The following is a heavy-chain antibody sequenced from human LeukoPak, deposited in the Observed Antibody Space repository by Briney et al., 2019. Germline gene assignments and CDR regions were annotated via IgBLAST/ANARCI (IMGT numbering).Heavy chain of an antibody. CDR2: INPSGGRT. CDR3: ARDVVDYYDSSGYCDY. CDR1: GYTFTSYY. Sequence: ASVKVSCKASGYTFTSYYMHWVRQAPGQGLEWMGIINPSGGRTSYAQKFQGRVTMTTDTSTSTAYMELRSLRSDDTAVYYCARDVVDYYDSSGYCDYWGQGTLVTVSS. J-gene: IGHJ4*02. V-gene: IGHV1-46*01. D-gene: IGHD3-22*01.